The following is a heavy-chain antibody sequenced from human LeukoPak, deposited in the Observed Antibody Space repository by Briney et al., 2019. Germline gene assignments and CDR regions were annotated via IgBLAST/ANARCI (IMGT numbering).Heavy chain of an antibody. D-gene: IGHD1-26*01. CDR2: IYYSGST. V-gene: IGHV4-39*01. CDR3: ARHEYSGSYYGLSWFDP. Sequence: PSETLSLTCTVSGGSISSSGYYWGWIRQPPGKGLEWIASIYYSGSTYYNPSLKSRVTISVGTSKNQLSLKLSSLTSADTAVYYCARHEYSGSYYGLSWFDPWGQGTLVTVSS. CDR1: GGSISSSGYY. J-gene: IGHJ5*02.